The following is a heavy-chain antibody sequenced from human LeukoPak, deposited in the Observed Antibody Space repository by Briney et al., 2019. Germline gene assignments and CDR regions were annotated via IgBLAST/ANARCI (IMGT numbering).Heavy chain of an antibody. D-gene: IGHD6-13*01. J-gene: IGHJ5*02. V-gene: IGHV4-34*01. Sequence: SETLSLTCAVYGGSFSGYYWSWTRQPPGKGLEWIGEINHSGSTNYNPSLKSRVTISVDTSKNQFSLKLSSVTAADTAVYYCARVLAAAVRAWGQGTLVTVSS. CDR1: GGSFSGYY. CDR2: INHSGST. CDR3: ARVLAAAVRA.